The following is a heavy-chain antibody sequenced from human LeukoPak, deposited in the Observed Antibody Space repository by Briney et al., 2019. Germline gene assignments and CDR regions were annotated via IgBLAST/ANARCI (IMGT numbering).Heavy chain of an antibody. Sequence: GGSPRLSCAASGFTFSSYWMHWVRQAPGKGLVWVSRIKSDGSTNYADSVKGRFTISRDNAKNTLSLQMNSLRAEDTGVYYCARAPSEIGGYYPEYFRHWGQGTLVTVSS. V-gene: IGHV3-74*01. CDR1: GFTFSSYW. CDR3: ARAPSEIGGYYPEYFRH. D-gene: IGHD3-22*01. J-gene: IGHJ1*01. CDR2: IKSDGST.